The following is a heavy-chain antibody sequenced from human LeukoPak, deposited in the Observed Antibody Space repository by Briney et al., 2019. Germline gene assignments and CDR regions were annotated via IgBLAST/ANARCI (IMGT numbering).Heavy chain of an antibody. V-gene: IGHV4-61*08. Sequence: SEALSLTCTVSGGSISSGGYYWSWIRQPPGKGLEWIGYIYYSGSTNYNPSLKSRVTISVDTSKNQFSLKLSSVTAADTAVYYCARAESSSWYNGWFDPWGQGTLVTVSS. CDR1: GGSISSGGYY. CDR2: IYYSGST. D-gene: IGHD6-13*01. J-gene: IGHJ5*02. CDR3: ARAESSSWYNGWFDP.